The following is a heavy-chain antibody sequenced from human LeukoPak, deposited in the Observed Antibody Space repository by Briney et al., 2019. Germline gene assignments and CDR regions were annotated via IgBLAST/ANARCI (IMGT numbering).Heavy chain of an antibody. J-gene: IGHJ3*02. CDR2: ISSSSSYI. D-gene: IGHD2-2*01. CDR1: GFTFSSYS. Sequence: GGSLRLSCAASGFTFSSYSMNWVRQAPGKGLEWVSSISSSSSYIYYADSVKGRFTISRDNAKNSLYLQLNSLRAEDTAVYYCARRRYCTSSSCPLERNAFDIRGQGTMVTVFS. V-gene: IGHV3-21*01. CDR3: ARRRYCTSSSCPLERNAFDI.